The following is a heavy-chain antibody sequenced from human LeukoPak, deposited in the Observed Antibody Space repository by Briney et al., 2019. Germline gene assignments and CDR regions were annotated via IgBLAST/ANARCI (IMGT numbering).Heavy chain of an antibody. CDR3: AKGDSSSWQLDY. Sequence: GGSLRLSCAASRFTFSSYGMHWVRQAPGEGLEWVAVISYDGRNKNYADSVKGRFTISRDNSKNTLYLQMNSLRVEDTAVYYCAKGDSSSWQLDYWGQGTLVTVSS. J-gene: IGHJ4*02. D-gene: IGHD6-13*01. CDR1: RFTFSSYG. CDR2: ISYDGRNK. V-gene: IGHV3-30*18.